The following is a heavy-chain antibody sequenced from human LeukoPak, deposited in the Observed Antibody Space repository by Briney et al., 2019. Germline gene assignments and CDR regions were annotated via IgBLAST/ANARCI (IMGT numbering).Heavy chain of an antibody. CDR1: GFTFDDYA. CDR3: AKDNGAVAVTYFDY. Sequence: GRSLRLSCAASGFTFDDYAMHWVRQAPGKGLEWVSGISWNSGSIGYADSVKGRFTTSRDNAKNSLYLQMNSLRAEDTALYYCAKDNGAVAVTYFDYWGQGTLVTVSS. V-gene: IGHV3-9*01. D-gene: IGHD6-19*01. J-gene: IGHJ4*02. CDR2: ISWNSGSI.